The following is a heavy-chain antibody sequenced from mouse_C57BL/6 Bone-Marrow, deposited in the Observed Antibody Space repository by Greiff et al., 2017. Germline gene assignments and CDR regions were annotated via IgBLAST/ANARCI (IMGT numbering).Heavy chain of an antibody. CDR2: IWTGGGT. J-gene: IGHJ1*03. Sequence: VQLVESGPGLVAPSQRLSITCTVSGFSLTSYAISWVRQPPGKGLEWLGVIWTGGGTNYNSALKSRLSIRKDNSKSQVFLKMNSQQTDETARYYCARNSGYDGWYFDVWGTGTTVTVSS. CDR3: ARNSGYDGWYFDV. D-gene: IGHD2-2*01. V-gene: IGHV2-9-1*01. CDR1: GFSLTSYA.